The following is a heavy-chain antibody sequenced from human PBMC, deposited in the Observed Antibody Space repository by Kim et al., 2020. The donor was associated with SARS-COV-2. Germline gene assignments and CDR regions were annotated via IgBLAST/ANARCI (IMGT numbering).Heavy chain of an antibody. J-gene: IGHJ4*02. V-gene: IGHV3-74*03. D-gene: IGHD6-13*01. Sequence: GGSLRLSCAASGFTFSSHWMHWVRQVPGKGLVWVSHINSDGRTTTYADSVKGRFTISRDNAKNTLYLQMNSLRADDTAVYYCARLLSPAGTNWGQGTLVT. CDR1: GFTFSSHW. CDR2: INSDGRTT. CDR3: ARLLSPAGTN.